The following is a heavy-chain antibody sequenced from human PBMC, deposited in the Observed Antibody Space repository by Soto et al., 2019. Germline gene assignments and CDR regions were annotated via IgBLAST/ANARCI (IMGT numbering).Heavy chain of an antibody. D-gene: IGHD2-15*01. J-gene: IGHJ6*02. Sequence: LKNSSRGAEYSSTSYWIGRVRQMPGKGLEWMGIIYLGDSDTRYSPSFQGQVTISADKSISTAYLQWSSLKASDTAMYYCARMWSLNNYYYGMDVWGQGTTVTVSS. CDR3: ARMWSLNNYYYGMDV. V-gene: IGHV5-51*01. CDR2: IYLGDSDT. CDR1: EYSSTSYW.